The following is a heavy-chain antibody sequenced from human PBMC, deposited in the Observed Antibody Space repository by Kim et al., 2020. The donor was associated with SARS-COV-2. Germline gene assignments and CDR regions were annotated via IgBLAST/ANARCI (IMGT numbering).Heavy chain of an antibody. CDR2: INPSGGST. CDR1: GYTFTSDY. J-gene: IGHJ4*02. CDR3: ARDLRYFDWTLGY. Sequence: ASVKVSCKASGYTFTSDYMHWVRQAPGQGLEWMGIINPSGGSTSYAQKFQGRVTTTSFTCSCPFFLGFGGACCESICGYYCARDLRYFDWTLGYWGQGTL. D-gene: IGHD3-9*01. V-gene: IGHV1-46*01.